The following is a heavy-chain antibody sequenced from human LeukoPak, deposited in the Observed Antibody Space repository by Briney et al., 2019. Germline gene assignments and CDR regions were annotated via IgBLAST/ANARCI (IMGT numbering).Heavy chain of an antibody. J-gene: IGHJ4*02. CDR3: ARDGSTVVKGEFDY. D-gene: IGHD4-23*01. V-gene: IGHV3-30*02. Sequence: GGSLRLSCAASGFTFSSYGMHWVRQAPGKGLEWVAFIRYDGSNKYYADSVKGRFTISRDNSKNTLYLQMNSLRAEDTAVYYCARDGSTVVKGEFDYWGQGTLVTVSP. CDR2: IRYDGSNK. CDR1: GFTFSSYG.